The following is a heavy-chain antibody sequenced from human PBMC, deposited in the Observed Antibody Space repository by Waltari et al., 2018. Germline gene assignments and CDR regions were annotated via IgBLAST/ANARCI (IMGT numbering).Heavy chain of an antibody. CDR3: ANHYYDSSGYPPGFDP. CDR1: GYTCTGYY. V-gene: IGHV1-2*02. D-gene: IGHD3-22*01. CDR2: INPNSGGT. Sequence: QVQLVQSGAEVTKPGASVKVSCKASGYTCTGYYIHWVRQAPGQGLECMGWINPNSGGTNDAQKFQGRVTMTRDTSISTDYMELSRRRSDDTAVYYCANHYYDSSGYPPGFDPWGQGTLVTVSS. J-gene: IGHJ5*02.